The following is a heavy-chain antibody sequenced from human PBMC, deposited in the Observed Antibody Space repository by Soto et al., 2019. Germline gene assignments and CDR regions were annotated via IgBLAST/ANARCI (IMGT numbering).Heavy chain of an antibody. CDR2: INSDGSST. V-gene: IGHV3-74*01. J-gene: IGHJ6*02. CDR1: GFTFSSYW. D-gene: IGHD3-3*01. Sequence: GGSLRLSCAASGFTFSSYWMHWVRQAPGKGLVWVSRINSDGSSTSYADSVKGRFTISRDNAKNTLYLQMNSLRAEDTAVYYCARGSHVDFWSGYYPYGMDVWGQGTKVTVPS. CDR3: ARGSHVDFWSGYYPYGMDV.